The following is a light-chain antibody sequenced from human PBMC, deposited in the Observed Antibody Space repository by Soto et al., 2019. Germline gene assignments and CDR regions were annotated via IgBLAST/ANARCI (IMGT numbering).Light chain of an antibody. CDR1: SSDVGDYNY. CDR3: SSYRSSTTYV. J-gene: IGLJ1*01. CDR2: EVS. V-gene: IGLV2-14*01. Sequence: QSVLTQPASVSGSPGQSITISCTGTSSDVGDYNYVSWYQQHPGKAPKLMIFEVSNRPSGVSNRFSGSKSGNTASLTIFGLQAEDEADYYCSSYRSSTTYVFGTGTKVTVL.